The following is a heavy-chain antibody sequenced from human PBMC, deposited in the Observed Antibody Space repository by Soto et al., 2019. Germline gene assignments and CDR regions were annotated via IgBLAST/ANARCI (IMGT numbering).Heavy chain of an antibody. V-gene: IGHV3-33*01. J-gene: IGHJ6*01. D-gene: IGHD1-20*01. CDR1: GFTFSSYG. CDR2: IWYDGSNK. CDR3: ERDKVYCAFMGV. Sequence: QVQLVESGGGVVQPGRSLRLSCAASGFTFSSYGMHWVRQAPGKGLEWVAVIWYDGSNKYYADSVKGRFTISRDNSKNALYLKMQPERGEDTGVYYCERDKVYCAFMGVGGQGPTDRLL.